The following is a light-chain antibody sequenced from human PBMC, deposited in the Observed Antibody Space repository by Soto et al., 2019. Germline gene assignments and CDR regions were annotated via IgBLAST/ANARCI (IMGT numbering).Light chain of an antibody. CDR1: QSVRSS. J-gene: IGKJ5*01. Sequence: EIVMTQSPGTLSVSPGERATLFCRASQSVRSSLAWYQQKPGQAPRLFIYDASTRATGIPARFTGSGSGTEFTLTISSLQSEDFAVYYCQQYNSWPPITFGQGTRLEIK. V-gene: IGKV3-15*01. CDR2: DAS. CDR3: QQYNSWPPIT.